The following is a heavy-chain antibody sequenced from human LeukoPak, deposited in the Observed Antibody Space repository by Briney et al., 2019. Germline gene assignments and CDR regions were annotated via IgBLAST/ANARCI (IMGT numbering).Heavy chain of an antibody. J-gene: IGHJ4*02. D-gene: IGHD6-13*01. Sequence: PSETLSLTCTVSGGSISIYYWNWIRQPPGKGLEWIGYISNTGITTYNPSLKSRVTISVDTSKSQFSLKLSSLTAADTAVYYCARSGGYSSSWSLWGQGTLVTVSS. CDR1: GGSISIYY. V-gene: IGHV4-59*01. CDR3: ARSGGYSSSWSL. CDR2: ISNTGIT.